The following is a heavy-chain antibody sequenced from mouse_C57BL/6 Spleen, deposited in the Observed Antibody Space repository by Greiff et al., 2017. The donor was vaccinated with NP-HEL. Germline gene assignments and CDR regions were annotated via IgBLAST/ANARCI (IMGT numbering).Heavy chain of an antibody. D-gene: IGHD1-1*01. J-gene: IGHJ2*01. V-gene: IGHV1-7*01. CDR3: ARRIITTVVAPPFDY. Sequence: QVQLKESGAELAKPGASVKLSCKASGYTFTSYWMHWVKQRPGQGLEWIGYINPSSGYTKYNQKFKDKATLTADKSSSTAYMQLSSLTYEDSAVYYCARRIITTVVAPPFDYWGQGTTLTVSS. CDR1: GYTFTSYW. CDR2: INPSSGYT.